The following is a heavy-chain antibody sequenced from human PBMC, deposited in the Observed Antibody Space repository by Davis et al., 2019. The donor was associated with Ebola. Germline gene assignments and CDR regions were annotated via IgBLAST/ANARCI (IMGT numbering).Heavy chain of an antibody. V-gene: IGHV1-3*01. CDR2: INAGNGNT. CDR3: ARSVAVAGYFDY. D-gene: IGHD6-19*01. J-gene: IGHJ4*02. Sequence: AASVKVSCKASGYTFTSYAMHWVRQAPGQRLEWMGWINAGNGNTKYSQKFQGRVTITRDTSASTAYMELSSLRSEDTAVYYCARSVAVAGYFDYWGQGTLVTVSS. CDR1: GYTFTSYA.